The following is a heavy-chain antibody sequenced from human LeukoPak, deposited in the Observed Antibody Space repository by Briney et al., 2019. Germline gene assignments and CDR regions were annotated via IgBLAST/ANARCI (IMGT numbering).Heavy chain of an antibody. J-gene: IGHJ4*02. CDR1: GFIFSRDS. CDR3: ARDVRERYFDY. D-gene: IGHD1-26*01. CDR2: ISHDSGVR. Sequence: GSLRLSCEASGFIFSRDSMNWVRQAPGKGLEWISYISHDSGVRYYADSVRGRFTISRDNSKNTLYLQMNSLRAEDTAVYYCARDVRERYFDYWGQGTLVTVSS. V-gene: IGHV3-48*01.